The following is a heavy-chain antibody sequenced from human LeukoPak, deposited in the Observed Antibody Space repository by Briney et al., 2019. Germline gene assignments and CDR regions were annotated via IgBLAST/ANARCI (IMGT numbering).Heavy chain of an antibody. CDR1: GGTFSSFA. CDR2: IIPIFGTT. J-gene: IGHJ6*03. V-gene: IGHV1-69*06. CDR3: ARVVGLTGYSSNWYSGYYYYMDV. Sequence: ASVKVSCKTSGGTFSSFAITWVRQTPGQGLEWMGGIIPIFGTTNYAQKFQDRVTITADKSTSTAYMKLSSLRSEDTAVYFCARVVGLTGYSSNWYSGYYYYMDVWGKGTTVTVSS. D-gene: IGHD6-13*01.